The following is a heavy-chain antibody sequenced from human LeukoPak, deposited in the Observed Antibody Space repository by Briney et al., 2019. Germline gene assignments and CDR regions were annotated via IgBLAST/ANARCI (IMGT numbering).Heavy chain of an antibody. V-gene: IGHV4-34*01. CDR1: GGSFSGYY. D-gene: IGHD6-6*01. CDR2: INHSGST. J-gene: IGHJ6*02. CDR3: ARDCRWAARPDYYYYYGMDV. Sequence: KTSETLSLTCAVYGGSFSGYYWSWIRQPPGKGLEWIGEINHSGSTNYNPSPKSRVTISVDTSKNQFSLKLSSVTAADAAVYYCARDCRWAARPDYYYYYGMDVWGQGTTVTVSS.